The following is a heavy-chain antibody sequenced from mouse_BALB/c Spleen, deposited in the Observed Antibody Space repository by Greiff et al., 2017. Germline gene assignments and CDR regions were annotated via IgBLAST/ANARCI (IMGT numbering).Heavy chain of an antibody. CDR1: GFNIKDYY. D-gene: IGHD1-1*01. CDR2: IDPENGDT. Sequence: EVQLQQSGAELVRSGASVKLSCTASGFNIKDYYMHWVKQRPEQGLEWIGRIDPENGDTEYAPKFQGKATMTADTSSNTAYLQLSSLTSEDTAVYYCNAWGITTVARFAYWGQGTLVTVSA. CDR3: NAWGITTVARFAY. V-gene: IGHV14-4*02. J-gene: IGHJ3*01.